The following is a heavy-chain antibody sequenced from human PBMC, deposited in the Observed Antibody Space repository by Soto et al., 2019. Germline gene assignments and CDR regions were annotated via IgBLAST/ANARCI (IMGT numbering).Heavy chain of an antibody. CDR3: ARDRQSSSSYGMDV. CDR2: ISYDGSNK. V-gene: IGHV3-30-3*01. CDR1: GFTFSSYA. J-gene: IGHJ6*02. D-gene: IGHD6-6*01. Sequence: GGSLRLSCAASGFTFSSYAMHWVRQAPGKGLEWVAVISYDGSNKYYADSVKGRFTISRDNSKNTLYLQMNSLRAEDTAVYYCARDRQSSSSYGMDVWGQGTTVTVSS.